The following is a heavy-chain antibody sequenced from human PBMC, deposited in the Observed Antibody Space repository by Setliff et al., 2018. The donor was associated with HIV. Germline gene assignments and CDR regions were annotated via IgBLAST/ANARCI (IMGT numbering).Heavy chain of an antibody. J-gene: IGHJ6*03. Sequence: PSETLSLTCTVSGGSISSYCWNWIRQSPGRGLEWIGFICSSGSTKYNPSLQSRVTMSIDTSKNQFSLKLTSVTAADTAVYYCARRIDNSGLYRGYSSRRYYYYMDVWGKGTTVTVSS. D-gene: IGHD6-13*01. CDR2: ICSSGST. CDR1: GGSISSYC. V-gene: IGHV4-4*09. CDR3: ARRIDNSGLYRGYSSRRYYYYMDV.